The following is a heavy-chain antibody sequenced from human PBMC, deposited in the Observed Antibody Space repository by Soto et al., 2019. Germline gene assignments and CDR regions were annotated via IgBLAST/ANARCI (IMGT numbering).Heavy chain of an antibody. J-gene: IGHJ6*02. CDR1: GGSISSSNW. D-gene: IGHD1-26*01. V-gene: IGHV4-4*02. Sequence: QVQLQESGPGLVKPSGTLSLTCAVSGGSISSSNWWSWVRQPPGKGLEWIGEIYHSGSTNYNPSHKGRVTXSXDXTKNQFSLKLSSVTAADTAVYYCARVSGSYYYGMDVWGHGTTVTVSS. CDR3: ARVSGSYYYGMDV. CDR2: IYHSGST.